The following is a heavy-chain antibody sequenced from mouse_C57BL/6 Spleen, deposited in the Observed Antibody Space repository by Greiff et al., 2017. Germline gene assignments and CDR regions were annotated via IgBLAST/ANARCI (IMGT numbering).Heavy chain of an antibody. CDR3: ARSYGNWFAY. CDR1: GYTFTDYN. J-gene: IGHJ3*01. D-gene: IGHD2-10*02. CDR2: SNPNNGGT. V-gene: IGHV1-18*01. Sequence: EVQLQQSGPELVKPGASVKIPCKASGYTFTDYNMDWVKQSHGKSLEWIGDSNPNNGGTIYNQKFKGKATLTVDKSSSTAYMELRSLTSEDTAVYYCARSYGNWFAYWGQGTLVTVSA.